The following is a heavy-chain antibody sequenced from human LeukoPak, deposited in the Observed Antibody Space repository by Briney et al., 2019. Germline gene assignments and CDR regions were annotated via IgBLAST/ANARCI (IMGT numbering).Heavy chain of an antibody. CDR1: GGSISSHY. V-gene: IGHV4-59*11. CDR3: TRDRRDGYNYVDI. Sequence: KPSETLSLTCTVSGGSISSHYSSWIRQPPGKGLEWIGYISYSGSTNYNPSLKSRVTMSVDTSKNQFSLKLSSVTAADTAVYYCTRDRRDGYNYVDIWGQGTLVTVSS. CDR2: ISYSGST. D-gene: IGHD5-24*01. J-gene: IGHJ4*02.